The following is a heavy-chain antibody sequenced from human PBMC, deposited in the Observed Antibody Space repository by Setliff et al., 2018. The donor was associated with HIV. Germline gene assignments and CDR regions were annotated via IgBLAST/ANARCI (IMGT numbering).Heavy chain of an antibody. CDR1: GYTFTSVY. D-gene: IGHD3-16*01. CDR3: ARDGGGPGDYYYYYMDV. J-gene: IGHJ6*03. V-gene: IGHV1-2*02. CDR2: INPKSGGT. Sequence: ASVKVSCKASGYTFTSVYMHWVRQAPGEGLEWMGWINPKSGGTNSALKFQGRVTMTRDTSISTAYMELSRLRSDDTAVYYCARDGGGPGDYYYYYMDVWAKGTTVTVSS.